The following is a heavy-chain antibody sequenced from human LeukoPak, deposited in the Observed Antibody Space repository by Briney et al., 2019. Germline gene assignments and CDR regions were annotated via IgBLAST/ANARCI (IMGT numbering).Heavy chain of an antibody. CDR3: ARIAWDAFDI. J-gene: IGHJ3*02. V-gene: IGHV3-21*01. CDR1: GFTFSSYS. D-gene: IGHD2-15*01. CDR2: IDSSSSFI. Sequence: GGSLRLSCAASGFTFSSYSMNWVRQAPGKGLVWVSSIDSSSSFIYYADSVKGRFTISRDNAKNTLYLQMNSLRAEDTAVYYCARIAWDAFDIWGQGTMVTVSS.